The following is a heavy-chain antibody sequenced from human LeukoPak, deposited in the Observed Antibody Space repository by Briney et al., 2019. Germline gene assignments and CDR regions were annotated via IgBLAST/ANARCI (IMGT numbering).Heavy chain of an antibody. CDR2: MYYTGST. J-gene: IGHJ4*02. CDR1: GGSIIGYH. D-gene: IGHD1-26*01. Sequence: SETLSLTCTVSGGSIIGYHWSWIRQPPGKGLEWIGYMYYTGSTNYNPSLKSRVTLSVDTSKSQFCLHLSSVTAADTAVYYCARSGTFDQWGQGTLVTVSS. V-gene: IGHV4-59*01. CDR3: ARSGTFDQ.